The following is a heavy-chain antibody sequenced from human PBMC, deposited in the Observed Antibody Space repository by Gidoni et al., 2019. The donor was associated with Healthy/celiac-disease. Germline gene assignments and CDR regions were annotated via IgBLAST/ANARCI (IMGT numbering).Heavy chain of an antibody. CDR3: ARGRSSSWYAFDI. J-gene: IGHJ3*02. V-gene: IGHV4-61*02. Sequence: QVQLQESGPGLVKPSQTLSLTCTVSGGSISSGSYYWSWIRQPAGKGLEWIGRIYTSGSTNYNPSLKSRVTISVDTSKNQFSLKLSSVTAADTAVYYCARGRSSSWYAFDIWGQGTMVTVSS. CDR1: GGSISSGSYY. CDR2: IYTSGST. D-gene: IGHD6-13*01.